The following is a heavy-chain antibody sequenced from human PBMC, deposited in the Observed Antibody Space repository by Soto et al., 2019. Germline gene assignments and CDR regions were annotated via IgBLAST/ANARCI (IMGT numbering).Heavy chain of an antibody. CDR1: GFTFSSYG. J-gene: IGHJ4*02. Sequence: VQLVESGGGVVQPGMSLRLSCAASGFTFSSYGMHWVRQAPGKGLEWVAVIWYDGSNKYYADSVKGRFTISRDNSKNTLYLQMNTLRAEDTAVYYCARHKGGDPYYFDYWGQGTLVTVSS. D-gene: IGHD4-17*01. CDR3: ARHKGGDPYYFDY. CDR2: IWYDGSNK. V-gene: IGHV3-33*01.